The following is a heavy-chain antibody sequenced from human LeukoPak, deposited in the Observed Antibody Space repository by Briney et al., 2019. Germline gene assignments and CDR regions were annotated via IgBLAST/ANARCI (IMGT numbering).Heavy chain of an antibody. CDR2: INPNSGGT. J-gene: IGHJ4*02. D-gene: IGHD1-26*01. CDR1: GYTCTGYY. Sequence: ASVKVSCKASGYTCTGYYMHWVRQAPGQGLEWMGWINPNSGGTNYAQNFQGSVTMTRVTSITTAYMELSSLISDDTAIYYCARSASKVGATPDYWGQGTLVTVSS. V-gene: IGHV1-2*02. CDR3: ARSASKVGATPDY.